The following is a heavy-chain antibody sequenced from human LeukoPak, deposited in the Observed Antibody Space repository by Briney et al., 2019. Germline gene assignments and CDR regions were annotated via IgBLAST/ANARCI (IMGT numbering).Heavy chain of an antibody. CDR1: GYTFTSYG. D-gene: IGHD5-24*01. CDR2: IIPIFGTA. V-gene: IGHV1-69*05. CDR3: ASAGEVQFQDYYYMDV. Sequence: GASVKVSCKASGYTFTSYGISWVRQAPGQGLEWMGGIIPIFGTANYAQKFQGRVTITTDESTSTAYMELSSLRSEDTAVYYCASAGEVQFQDYYYMDVWGKGTTVTVSS. J-gene: IGHJ6*03.